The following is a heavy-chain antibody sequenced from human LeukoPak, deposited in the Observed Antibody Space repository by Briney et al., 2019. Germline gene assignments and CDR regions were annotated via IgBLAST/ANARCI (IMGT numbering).Heavy chain of an antibody. CDR1: GYSISSGYY. CDR3: GRAPSS. Sequence: SETLSLTCTVSGYSISSGYYWGWIRQPPGKGLEWIGSIYHSGNTYYNPSLKSRVTIPVDTSKSQFSLTLTSVTAADTAVYFCGRAPSSWGQGILVTVSS. CDR2: IYHSGNT. V-gene: IGHV4-38-2*02. J-gene: IGHJ5*02. D-gene: IGHD2-15*01.